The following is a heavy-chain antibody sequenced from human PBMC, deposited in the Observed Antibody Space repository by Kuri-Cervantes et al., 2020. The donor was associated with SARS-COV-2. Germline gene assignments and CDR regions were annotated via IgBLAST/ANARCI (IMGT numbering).Heavy chain of an antibody. Sequence: GGSLRLSCAASGFTVSSNYMSWVRQAPGKGLEWVSGICSGGSTYYADSVKGRFTISRDNSKNTLYLQMNSLRAEDTAVYYCAKVYGDIVVVPAAKYFQHWGQDTLVTVSS. CDR2: ICSGGST. J-gene: IGHJ1*01. CDR3: AKVYGDIVVVPAAKYFQH. V-gene: IGHV3-53*01. CDR1: GFTVSSNY. D-gene: IGHD2-2*01.